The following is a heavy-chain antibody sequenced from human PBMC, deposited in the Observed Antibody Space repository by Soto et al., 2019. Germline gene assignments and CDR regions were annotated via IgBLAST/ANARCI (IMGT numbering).Heavy chain of an antibody. J-gene: IGHJ4*02. CDR1: GGTFSSYT. CDR3: AKTGYSSSWYDY. Sequence: QVQLVQSGAEVKKPGSSVKVSCKASGGTFSSYTISWVRQAPGQGLEWMGRIIPILGIANYAQMFQGRVTITADKYTSTAYMELSSLRSEDTAVYYCAKTGYSSSWYDYWGQGSLVTVSS. CDR2: IIPILGIA. D-gene: IGHD6-13*01. V-gene: IGHV1-69*02.